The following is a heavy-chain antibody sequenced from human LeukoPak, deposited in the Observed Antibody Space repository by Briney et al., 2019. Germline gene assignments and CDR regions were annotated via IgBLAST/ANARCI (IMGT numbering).Heavy chain of an antibody. CDR1: GGSISSSSYY. CDR2: IYYSGST. CDR3: ARQGMYDILTGYYSKGRGGGQGYYYYYGMDV. V-gene: IGHV4-39*01. J-gene: IGHJ6*02. Sequence: SETLSLTCTVSGGSISSSSYYWGWIRQPPGKGLEWIGSIYYSGSTYYNPSLKSRVTISVDTSKNQFSLKLSSVTAADTAVYYCARQGMYDILTGYYSKGRGGGQGYYYYYGMDVWGQGTTVTVSS. D-gene: IGHD3-9*01.